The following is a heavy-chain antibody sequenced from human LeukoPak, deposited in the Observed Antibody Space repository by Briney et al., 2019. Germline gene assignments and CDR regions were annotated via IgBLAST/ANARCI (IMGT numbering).Heavy chain of an antibody. Sequence: GGSLRLSCVASGFTFSNYVMTWVRQAPGKGLEWVSTITGSGGDTFYPNSVKGRFTISRDDSKNTVYLQMNSLRLEDAAAYYCAKGKAAGLLDWFDPCGRGTLVTVSS. CDR3: AKGKAAGLLDWFDP. CDR1: GFTFSNYV. J-gene: IGHJ5*02. CDR2: ITGSGGDT. V-gene: IGHV3-23*01. D-gene: IGHD6-13*01.